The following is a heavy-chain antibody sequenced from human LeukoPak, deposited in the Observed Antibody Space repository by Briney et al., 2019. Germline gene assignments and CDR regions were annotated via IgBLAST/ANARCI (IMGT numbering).Heavy chain of an antibody. Sequence: GGSLRLSCAASGFTFNKYAMSWVRQAPGKGLEWVSSITSGSSYIYYADSVKGRFTISRDNAKNSLYLQMNSLRAEDTAVYYCARDPYSGSYGNYYYYFMDVWGKGTTVTISS. J-gene: IGHJ6*03. CDR3: ARDPYSGSYGNYYYYFMDV. CDR2: ITSGSSYI. CDR1: GFTFNKYA. D-gene: IGHD1-26*01. V-gene: IGHV3-21*01.